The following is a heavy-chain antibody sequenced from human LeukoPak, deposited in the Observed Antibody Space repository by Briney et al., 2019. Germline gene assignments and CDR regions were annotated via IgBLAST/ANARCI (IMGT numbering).Heavy chain of an antibody. CDR2: ISISGRTT. CDR3: AKYLGVGGWLQFEGI. CDR1: GFTFSSYA. J-gene: IGHJ4*02. V-gene: IGHV3-23*01. Sequence: GGSPRLSCAASGFTFSSYAMSWVRQVPGKGLEWVSHISISGRTTKYVDSVKGRFTISRDNSRDTLYLQMNSLRAEDTAIYYCAKYLGVGGWLQFEGIWGQGTLVTVSS. D-gene: IGHD5-24*01.